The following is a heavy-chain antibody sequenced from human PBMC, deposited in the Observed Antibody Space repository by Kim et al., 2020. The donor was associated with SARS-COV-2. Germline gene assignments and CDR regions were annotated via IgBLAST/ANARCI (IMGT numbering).Heavy chain of an antibody. D-gene: IGHD3-9*01. J-gene: IGHJ6*02. Sequence: VNGRVTISRDNSKNSLYLQMNSLRTEDTALYYCAKDKHYDSLSEVGGMDVWGQGTTVTVSS. V-gene: IGHV3-43*01. CDR3: AKDKHYDSLSEVGGMDV.